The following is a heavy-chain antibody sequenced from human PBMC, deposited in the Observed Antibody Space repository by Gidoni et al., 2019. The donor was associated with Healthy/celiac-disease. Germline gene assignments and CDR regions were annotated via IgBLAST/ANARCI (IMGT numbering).Heavy chain of an antibody. Sequence: EVQLVESGGGWVKPGGSLRLSCAASGFTFSSYSMNWVRQAPGKGLEWVSYISRSSSTIYYADSVKGRFTISRDNAKNSLYLQMNSLRAEDTAVYYCARDRPRTVYYDFWSGYSALDYWGQGTLVTVSS. CDR1: GFTFSSYS. J-gene: IGHJ4*02. CDR3: ARDRPRTVYYDFWSGYSALDY. D-gene: IGHD3-3*01. CDR2: ISRSSSTI. V-gene: IGHV3-48*01.